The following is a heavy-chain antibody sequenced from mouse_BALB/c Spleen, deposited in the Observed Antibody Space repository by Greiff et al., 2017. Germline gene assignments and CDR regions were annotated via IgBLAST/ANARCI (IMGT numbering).Heavy chain of an antibody. CDR1: GFTFSSFG. V-gene: IGHV5-17*02. CDR2: ISSGSSTI. CDR3: AINLDY. Sequence: DVMLVESGGGLVQPGGSRKLSCAASGFTFSSFGMHWVRQAPEKGLEWVAYISSGSSTIYYADTVKGRFTISRDNPKNTLFLQMTSLRSEDTAMYYCAINLDYWGQGTTLTVSS. J-gene: IGHJ2*01.